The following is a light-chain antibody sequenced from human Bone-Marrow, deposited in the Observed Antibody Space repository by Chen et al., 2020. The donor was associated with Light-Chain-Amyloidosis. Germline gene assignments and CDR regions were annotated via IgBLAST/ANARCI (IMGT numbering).Light chain of an antibody. Sequence: SYELTQPPSLSVSPGPTARITCSSDDLPTKYACWYQKKPGQAPVLVIHRDTERPSGISERFSGSSSGTTATFTISGVQAEDEADYHCQSADSSGTYGVIFGGGTKLTVL. CDR1: DLPTKY. CDR2: RDT. V-gene: IGLV3-25*03. J-gene: IGLJ2*01. CDR3: QSADSSGTYGVI.